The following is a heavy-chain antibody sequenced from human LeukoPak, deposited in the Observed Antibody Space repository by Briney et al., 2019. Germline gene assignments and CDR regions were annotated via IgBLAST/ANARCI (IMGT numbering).Heavy chain of an antibody. CDR1: GFTFSSYA. J-gene: IGHJ4*02. CDR2: ISGSGGST. V-gene: IGHV3-23*01. Sequence: GGSLRLSCAASGFTFSSYAMSWVRQAPGKGLEWVSAISGSGGSTYYADSVKGRFTISGDNSKNTLYLQMNSLRAEDTAVYYCAKDPGYSGSYPSFDYWGQGTLVTVSS. CDR3: AKDPGYSGSYPSFDY. D-gene: IGHD1-26*01.